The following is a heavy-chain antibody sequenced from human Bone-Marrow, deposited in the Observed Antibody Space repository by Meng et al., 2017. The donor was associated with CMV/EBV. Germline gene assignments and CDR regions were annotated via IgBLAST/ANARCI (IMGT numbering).Heavy chain of an antibody. CDR3: ASPRVLVPAATRTDP. Sequence: GESLKISCAASGFTFSSYAMHWVRQAPGKGLEWVAVISYDGSNKYYADSVKGRFTISRDNSKNTLYLQMNSLRAEDTAVYYCASPRVLVPAATRTDPWGQGTLVTVSS. CDR2: ISYDGSNK. D-gene: IGHD2-2*01. V-gene: IGHV3-30-3*01. J-gene: IGHJ5*02. CDR1: GFTFSSYA.